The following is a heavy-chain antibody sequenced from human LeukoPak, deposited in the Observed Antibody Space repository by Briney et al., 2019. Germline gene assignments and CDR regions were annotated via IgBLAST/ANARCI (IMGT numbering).Heavy chain of an antibody. CDR2: IYSGGST. D-gene: IGHD3-10*01. CDR1: GFTFSSYS. V-gene: IGHV3-53*01. J-gene: IGHJ4*02. Sequence: GGSLRLSCAASGFTFSSYSMNWVRQAPGKGLERVSVIYSGGSTYYGNSVKGRFTISRDNSKNTLYLQMNSLRAEDTAVYYCARDSYYGSGTYFRYTFDYWGQGTLVTVSS. CDR3: ARDSYYGSGTYFRYTFDY.